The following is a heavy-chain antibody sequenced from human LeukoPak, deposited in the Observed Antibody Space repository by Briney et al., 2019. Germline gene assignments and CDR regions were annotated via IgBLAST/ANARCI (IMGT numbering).Heavy chain of an antibody. CDR1: GGSFSGYY. CDR3: ARVTITMVRGVKYSKFDY. Sequence: PSETLSLTCAVYGGSFSGYYWSWIRQPPGKGLEWIGEINHSGSTNYNPSLKSRVTISVDTSKNQFSLKLSSVTAADTAVYYCARVTITMVRGVKYSKFDYWGQGTLVTVSS. CDR2: INHSGST. D-gene: IGHD3-10*01. V-gene: IGHV4-34*01. J-gene: IGHJ4*02.